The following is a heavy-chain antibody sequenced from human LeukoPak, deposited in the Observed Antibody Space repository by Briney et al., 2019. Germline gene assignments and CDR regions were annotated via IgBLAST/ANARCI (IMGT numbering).Heavy chain of an antibody. CDR1: GLTFRSYW. V-gene: IGHV3-7*01. D-gene: IGHD3-22*01. CDR2: IKRDGSER. J-gene: IGHJ4*02. CDR3: ASLSGFYQSY. Sequence: PGGSLRLSCVASGLTFRSYWMHWVRHVPGKGLECVASIKRDGSERYYVDSVKGRFTISRDNTKNSLYLHMSDLRPEDTALYYCASLSGFYQSYWGQGTLVTVSS.